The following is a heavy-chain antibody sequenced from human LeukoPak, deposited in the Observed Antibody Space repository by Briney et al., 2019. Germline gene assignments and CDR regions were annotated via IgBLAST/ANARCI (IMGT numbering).Heavy chain of an antibody. CDR2: INPNSGGT. V-gene: IGHV1-2*02. D-gene: IGHD2-2*01. CDR3: ARDGGYCSSTRCWAFDY. Sequence: GASVKVSCKASGYTFTGYYMHCVRQAPGQRLEWMGWINPNSGGTNYAQKFQGRVTMSRDTSISTAYMALGRLRSDDTAVYYCARDGGYCSSTRCWAFDYWGQGTGVSVSS. CDR1: GYTFTGYY. J-gene: IGHJ4*02.